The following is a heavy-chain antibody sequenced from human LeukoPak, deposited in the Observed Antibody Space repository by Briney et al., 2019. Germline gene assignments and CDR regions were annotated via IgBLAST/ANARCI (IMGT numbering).Heavy chain of an antibody. CDR3: ARLGGSPPYFDY. CDR2: IRRKGNDYAT. CDR1: GFSFSSSA. J-gene: IGHJ4*02. D-gene: IGHD3-16*01. Sequence: GGSLRLSCAASGFSFSSSAIHWVRQASGKGLEWVGRIRRKGNDYATAYTASVKGRFTISRDDSKNTAFLQMDSLKTEDTAVYFCARLGGSPPYFDYWGQGTLVTVSS. V-gene: IGHV3-73*01.